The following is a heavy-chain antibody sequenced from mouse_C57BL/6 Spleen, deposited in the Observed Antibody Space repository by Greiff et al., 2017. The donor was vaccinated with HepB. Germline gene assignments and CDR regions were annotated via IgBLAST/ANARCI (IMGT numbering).Heavy chain of an antibody. D-gene: IGHD1-1*01. CDR3: ARSNYYGSSPYAMDY. CDR1: GFNIKDYY. Sequence: EVQLQQSGAELVKPGASVKLSCTASGFNIKDYYMHWVKQRTEQGLERIGRIDPEDGETKYAPKFPGKATITADTSSNTAYLQLSSLTSEDTAVYYCARSNYYGSSPYAMDYWGQGTSVTVSS. J-gene: IGHJ4*01. CDR2: IDPEDGET. V-gene: IGHV14-2*01.